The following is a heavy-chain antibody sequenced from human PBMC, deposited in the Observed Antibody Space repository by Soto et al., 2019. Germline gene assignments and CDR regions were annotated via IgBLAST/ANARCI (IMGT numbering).Heavy chain of an antibody. CDR3: AREVVLRSFDY. Sequence: GPVKVSCKGSGYTFTRYDINWGRQATGQGLEWMGWMNPNSGNTAYAQKFQGRVTMTRNTSISTAYMELSSLRSEDTAVYYCAREVVLRSFDYWGQGTLVTSP. J-gene: IGHJ4*02. CDR2: MNPNSGNT. D-gene: IGHD2-15*01. CDR1: GYTFTRYD. V-gene: IGHV1-8*01.